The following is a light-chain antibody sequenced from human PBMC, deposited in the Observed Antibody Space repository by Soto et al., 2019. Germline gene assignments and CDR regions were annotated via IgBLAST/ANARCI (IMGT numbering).Light chain of an antibody. J-gene: IGLJ2*01. CDR2: DVI. V-gene: IGLV2-14*03. Sequence: QSALTQPASVSVSPGQSITISCTGTSSDVVGYNYVSWYQQHPGKAPKLMIYDVINRPSGVSNRFSGSKSGNSASLTISGLQAEDEDDYYCSSYTSSSTYVVFGGGTKLTVL. CDR1: SSDVVGYNY. CDR3: SSYTSSSTYVV.